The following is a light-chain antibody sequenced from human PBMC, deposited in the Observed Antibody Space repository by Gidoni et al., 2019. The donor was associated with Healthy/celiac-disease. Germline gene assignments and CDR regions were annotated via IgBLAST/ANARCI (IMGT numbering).Light chain of an antibody. V-gene: IGLV3-25*03. CDR1: ACPKQY. Sequence: SYDLTQPPSVSVSPGQTARITCSGDACPKQYAYWYQHKPGQAPVLVIYKDSERPSGIPERFSGASSGTTVTLTISGVQAEDEADYYCQSADSSGTYVVFGGVTKLTVL. CDR3: QSADSSGTYVV. J-gene: IGLJ2*01. CDR2: KDS.